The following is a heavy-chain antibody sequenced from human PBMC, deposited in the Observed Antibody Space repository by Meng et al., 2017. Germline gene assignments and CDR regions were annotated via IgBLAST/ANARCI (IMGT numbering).Heavy chain of an antibody. CDR2: TYYRSKWYN. Sequence: QVQLQRAGPGLVKPSHTLPLSCAISGDSVSSNSAAWNWIRQSPSRGLEWLGRTYYRSKWYNEYTVSVKSRITINPDTSKNQFSLQLNSVTPEDTAVYYCARAYCSGGSCEFDYWGQGTLVTVSS. V-gene: IGHV6-1*01. J-gene: IGHJ4*02. CDR3: ARAYCSGGSCEFDY. D-gene: IGHD2-15*01. CDR1: GDSVSSNSAA.